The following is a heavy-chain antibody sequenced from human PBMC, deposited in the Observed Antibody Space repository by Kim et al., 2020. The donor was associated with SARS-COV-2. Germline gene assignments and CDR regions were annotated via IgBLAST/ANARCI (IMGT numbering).Heavy chain of an antibody. Sequence: GGSLRLSCAASGFTFSSYGMHWVRQAPGKGLEWVAVIWYDGSNKYYADSVKGRFTISRDNSKNTLYLQMNSLRAEDTAVYYCAKDRTGIAVALPGYYYGMDVWGQGTTVTVSS. D-gene: IGHD6-19*01. CDR3: AKDRTGIAVALPGYYYGMDV. J-gene: IGHJ6*02. V-gene: IGHV3-33*06. CDR2: IWYDGSNK. CDR1: GFTFSSYG.